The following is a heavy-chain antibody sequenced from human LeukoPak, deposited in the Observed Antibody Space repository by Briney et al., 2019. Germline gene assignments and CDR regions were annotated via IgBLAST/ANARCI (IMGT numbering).Heavy chain of an antibody. CDR2: ISGSGGST. J-gene: IGHJ6*02. CDR1: GFTFSSYA. CDR3: ARVNYYYYYGMDV. V-gene: IGHV3-23*01. Sequence: GGSLRFSCAASGFTFSSYAMSWVRQAPGKGLEWVSAISGSGGSTYYADSVRGRFTISRDNSKNTLYLQMNSLRAEDTAVYYCARVNYYYYYGMDVWGQGTTVTVSS. D-gene: IGHD4-23*01.